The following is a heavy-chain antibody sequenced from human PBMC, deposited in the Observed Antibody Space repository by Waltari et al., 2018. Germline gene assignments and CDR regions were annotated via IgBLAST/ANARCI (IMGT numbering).Heavy chain of an antibody. D-gene: IGHD3-16*02. CDR2: LDPEDGET. Sequence: QVQLVQSGAEVKKHGASVKVSCKVYGYTLTELSMPWGRPAPGKGLEWLGGLDPEDGETIYEQKFQGRVTMTEDTSTDTAYMELSSLRSEDTAVYYCATHPLYGPSSGIWGQGTLVTVSS. CDR1: GYTLTELS. V-gene: IGHV1-24*01. J-gene: IGHJ4*02. CDR3: ATHPLYGPSSGI.